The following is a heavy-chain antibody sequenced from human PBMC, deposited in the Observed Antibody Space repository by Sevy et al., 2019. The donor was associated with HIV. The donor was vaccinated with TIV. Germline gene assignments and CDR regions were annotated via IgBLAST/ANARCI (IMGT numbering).Heavy chain of an antibody. D-gene: IGHD3-22*01. V-gene: IGHV3-23*01. Sequence: GGSLRLSCKPSGFTFTSYAMNWVRQAPGKGLEWISTIYGSGGVTYYADSVKDRFTISRDKSKNTLYLQMNSLRTEDTALYYCAGGRYDSSGSFDALDIWGQGTMVTVSS. J-gene: IGHJ3*02. CDR1: GFTFTSYA. CDR2: IYGSGGVT. CDR3: AGGRYDSSGSFDALDI.